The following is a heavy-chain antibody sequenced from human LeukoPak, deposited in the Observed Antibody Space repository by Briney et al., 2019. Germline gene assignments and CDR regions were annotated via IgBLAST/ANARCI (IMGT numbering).Heavy chain of an antibody. CDR2: MDPNSGNT. CDR1: GYTFTSYD. J-gene: IGHJ5*02. V-gene: IGHV1-8*01. D-gene: IGHD4-23*01. CDR3: ARNDYGGSRFDP. Sequence: GASVKVSCKASGYTFTSYDINWVRQATGQGLEWMGWMDPNSGNTNYAQKVQGRVTMTTDTSTSTAYMELRSLRSDDTALYYCARNDYGGSRFDPWGQGTLVTVSS.